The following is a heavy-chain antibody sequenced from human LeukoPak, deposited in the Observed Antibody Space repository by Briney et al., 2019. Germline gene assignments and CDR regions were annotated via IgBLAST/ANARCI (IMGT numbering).Heavy chain of an antibody. Sequence: SETLSLTCTVSGGSISSYYWSWIRQPAGKGLEWIGRMYTSGSTHYNPSLKSRVTISVDKSKNQFSLKLSSVTAADAAVYYCARDRDSTSSRFDYWGQGTLVTVSS. CDR2: MYTSGST. J-gene: IGHJ4*02. CDR1: GGSISSYY. V-gene: IGHV4-4*07. D-gene: IGHD6-6*01. CDR3: ARDRDSTSSRFDY.